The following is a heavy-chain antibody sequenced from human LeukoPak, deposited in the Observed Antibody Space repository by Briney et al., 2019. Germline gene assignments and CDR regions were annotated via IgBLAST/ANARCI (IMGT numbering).Heavy chain of an antibody. J-gene: IGHJ4*02. CDR2: IQYDGNNK. CDR3: AKPHQVLYLDY. Sequence: PGGSLRLSCAASGFTFSSYGMHWVRQAPGKGLEWVAFIQYDGNNKYYADSVKGRFTISRDNSKNTLYLQMDSLRAEDTAVYYCAKPHQVLYLDYWGQGTLVTVSS. V-gene: IGHV3-30*02. D-gene: IGHD2-2*02. CDR1: GFTFSSYG.